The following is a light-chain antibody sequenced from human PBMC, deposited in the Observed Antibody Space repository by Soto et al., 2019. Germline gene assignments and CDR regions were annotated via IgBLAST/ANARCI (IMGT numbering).Light chain of an antibody. V-gene: IGKV3-20*01. Sequence: EIVLTQSPDSLSLSPGDRATLSCRASQSFSSTFFAWYQQKPGQAPRLLIYGASSKATGIPDRFSGSGSGTDFTLTSSRLEAEDFVEYYCQEYASSFTGGGATKVEIK. CDR1: QSFSSTF. J-gene: IGKJ4*02. CDR3: QEYASSFT. CDR2: GAS.